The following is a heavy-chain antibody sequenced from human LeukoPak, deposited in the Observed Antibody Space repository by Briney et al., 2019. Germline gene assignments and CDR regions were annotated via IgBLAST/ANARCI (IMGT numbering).Heavy chain of an antibody. CDR3: ARVVRSGWYSSHDY. D-gene: IGHD6-19*01. V-gene: IGHV3-7*01. Sequence: GGSLRLSCAASGFTFSSYWMSWVRQAPGKGLEWVANIKQDGSEKYYVDSVKGRFTISRDNAKNSLYLQTNSLRAEDTAVYYCARVVRSGWYSSHDYWGQGTLVTVSS. J-gene: IGHJ4*02. CDR2: IKQDGSEK. CDR1: GFTFSSYW.